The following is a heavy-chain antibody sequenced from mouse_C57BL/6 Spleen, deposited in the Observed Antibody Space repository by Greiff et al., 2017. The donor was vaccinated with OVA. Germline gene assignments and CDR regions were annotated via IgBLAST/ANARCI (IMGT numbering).Heavy chain of an antibody. CDR1: GFNIKNTY. D-gene: IGHD1-1*01. CDR3: ARTVVATPAWFAY. CDR2: IDPANGNT. V-gene: IGHV14-3*01. J-gene: IGHJ3*01. Sequence: EVQLVESVAELVRPGASVKLSCTASGFNIKNTYMHWVKQRPEQGLEWIGRIDPANGNTKYAPKFQGKATITADTSSNTAYLQLSSLTSEDTAIYYCARTVVATPAWFAYWGQGTLVTVSA.